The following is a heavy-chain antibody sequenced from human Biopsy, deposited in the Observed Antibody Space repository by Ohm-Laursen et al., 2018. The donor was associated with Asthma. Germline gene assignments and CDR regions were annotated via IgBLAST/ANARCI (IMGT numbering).Heavy chain of an antibody. CDR2: INAGNGNT. D-gene: IGHD6-19*01. CDR3: ASSIAVADSDAFDI. CDR1: GYTFTSYA. J-gene: IGHJ3*02. V-gene: IGHV1-3*01. Sequence: GSSVKVSCKASGYTFTSYAMHWVRQAPGQRLAWMGWINAGNGNTKYSQKFQGRVTITRDTSASTAYMELSSLRSEDTAVYYCASSIAVADSDAFDIWGQGTMVTVSS.